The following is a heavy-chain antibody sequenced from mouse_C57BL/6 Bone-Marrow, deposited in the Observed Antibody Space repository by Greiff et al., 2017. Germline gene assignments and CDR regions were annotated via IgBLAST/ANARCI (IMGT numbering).Heavy chain of an antibody. V-gene: IGHV5-6*01. CDR3: ARHVTGTYFDV. D-gene: IGHD4-1*01. CDR2: ISSGGSYT. CDR1: GFTFSSYG. Sequence: EVKVVESGGDLVKPGGSLKLSCAASGFTFSSYGMSWVRQTPDKRLEWVATISSGGSYTYYPDSVKGRFTISRDNAKNTLYLQMSSLKSEDTAMYYCARHVTGTYFDVWGTGTTVTVSS. J-gene: IGHJ1*03.